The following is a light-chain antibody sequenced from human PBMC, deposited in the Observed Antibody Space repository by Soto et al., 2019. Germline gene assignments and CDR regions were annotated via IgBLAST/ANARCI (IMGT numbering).Light chain of an antibody. J-gene: IGKJ1*01. CDR1: QTVSSSY. CDR3: QQYGSSPWT. Sequence: MLTQSPGTLSLSPGDRATLSGRASQTVSSSYLAWYQQKPGQAPRLLIYAASSRATGIPDRFSGSASRTDFTLTVSRLEPEDFAVYYCQQYGSSPWTFGQGTKVDIK. CDR2: AAS. V-gene: IGKV3-20*01.